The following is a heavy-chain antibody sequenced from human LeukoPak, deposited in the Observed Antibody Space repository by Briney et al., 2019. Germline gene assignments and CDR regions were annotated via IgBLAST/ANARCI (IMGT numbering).Heavy chain of an antibody. CDR3: ARDPGGYYDFWSGYLSATMDV. V-gene: IGHV4-38-2*02. J-gene: IGHJ6*03. Sequence: SETLSLTCAVSGYSISSGYYWGWIRQPPGKGPEWIGSIYHSGSTYYNPSLKSRVTISVDTSKNQFSLKLSSVTAADTAVYYCARDPGGYYDFWSGYLSATMDVWGKGTTVTVSS. CDR2: IYHSGST. D-gene: IGHD3-3*01. CDR1: GYSISSGYY.